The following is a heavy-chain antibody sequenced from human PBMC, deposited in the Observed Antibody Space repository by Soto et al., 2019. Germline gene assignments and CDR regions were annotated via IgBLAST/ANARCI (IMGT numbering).Heavy chain of an antibody. CDR3: ARDSVAVVAARDKETNWFDP. J-gene: IGHJ5*02. D-gene: IGHD2-15*01. CDR1: GYTFTGYY. CDR2: INPNSGGT. V-gene: IGHV1-2*04. Sequence: AASVKVSCKASGYTFTGYYMHWVRQAPGQGLEWMGWINPNSGGTNYAQKFQGWVTMTRDTSISTAYMELSRLRSDDTAVYYCARDSVAVVAARDKETNWFDPWGQGTLVTVSS.